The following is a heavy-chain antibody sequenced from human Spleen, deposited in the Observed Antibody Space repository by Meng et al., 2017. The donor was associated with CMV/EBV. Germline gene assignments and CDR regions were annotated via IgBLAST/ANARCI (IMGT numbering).Heavy chain of an antibody. V-gene: IGHV3-30*02. CDR1: GFTFSSYG. J-gene: IGHJ3*02. CDR2: IRYDGSNK. CDR3: AKDPGGSTAMDPTGSAFDI. Sequence: GESLKISCAASGFTFSSYGMHWVRQAPGKGLEWVAFIRYDGSNKYYADSVKGRFTISRDNSKNTLYLQMNSLRAEDTAVYYCAKDPGGSTAMDPTGSAFDIWGQGTMVTVSS. D-gene: IGHD5-18*01.